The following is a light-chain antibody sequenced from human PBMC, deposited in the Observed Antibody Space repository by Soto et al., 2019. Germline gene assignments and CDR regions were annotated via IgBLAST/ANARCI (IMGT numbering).Light chain of an antibody. J-gene: IGLJ1*01. Sequence: QSVLTQPPSASGTPGQRVTISCSGSSSNIGSNTVNWYQQLPGTAPKLLIYSNNQRPSGVPARFSGSKSGTSASLAISVLQFEDEADYYCAAWDDSLNGFYVFGTGTKVTVL. CDR2: SNN. V-gene: IGLV1-44*01. CDR3: AAWDDSLNGFYV. CDR1: SSNIGSNT.